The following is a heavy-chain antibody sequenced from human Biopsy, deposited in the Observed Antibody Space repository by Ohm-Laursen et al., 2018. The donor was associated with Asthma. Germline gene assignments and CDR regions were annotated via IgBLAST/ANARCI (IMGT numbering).Heavy chain of an antibody. CDR3: AKEVFPGWELRRGPDS. CDR1: GFTFSNYG. J-gene: IGHJ6*02. CDR2: ISFDGSNK. Sequence: LRLSCAASGFTFSNYGMHWVRQAPGKGLDWVAVISFDGSNKNYTDSVKGRFTISRDNSRNTLHLEMNSLRAEDTAVYFCAKEVFPGWELRRGPDSWGQGTTVTVSS. V-gene: IGHV3-30*18. D-gene: IGHD1-26*01.